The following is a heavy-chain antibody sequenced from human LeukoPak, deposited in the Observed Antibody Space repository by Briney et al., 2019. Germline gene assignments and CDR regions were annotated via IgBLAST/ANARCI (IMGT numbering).Heavy chain of an antibody. CDR3: AQQNGDYYYYYMDV. Sequence: SETLSLTCTVSGYSISSGCYWGWIRQPPGKGLEWIGSICHSGSTYYNPSLKSRVTISVDTSKNQFSLKLSSVTAADTAVYYCAQQNGDYYYYYMDVWGKGTTVTVSS. CDR2: ICHSGST. CDR1: GYSISSGCY. V-gene: IGHV4-38-2*02. D-gene: IGHD2-2*01. J-gene: IGHJ6*03.